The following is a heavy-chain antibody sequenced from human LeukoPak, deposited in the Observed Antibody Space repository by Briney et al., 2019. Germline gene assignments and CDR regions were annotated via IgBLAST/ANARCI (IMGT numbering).Heavy chain of an antibody. J-gene: IGHJ6*03. Sequence: SETLSLTCTVSGGSISSYYWSWIRQPPGKGLEWIGYIYYSGSTNYNPSLKSRVTISVDTSKNQFPLKLSSVTAADTAVYYCAARGYSYGGEGDYYYYMDVWGKGTTVTVSS. CDR2: IYYSGST. D-gene: IGHD5-18*01. CDR3: AARGYSYGGEGDYYYYMDV. CDR1: GGSISSYY. V-gene: IGHV4-59*01.